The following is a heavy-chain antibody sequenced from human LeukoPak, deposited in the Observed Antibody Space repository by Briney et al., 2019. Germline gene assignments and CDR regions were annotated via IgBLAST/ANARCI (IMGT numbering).Heavy chain of an antibody. CDR3: ARDVNGGGWALNY. Sequence: GGSLRLSCAASGFTVSSNYMSWVRQAPGKGLEWVSVIYSGGSTYYADSVKGRFTISRDNSKNTLYLQMNSLRAEDTAVYYCARDVNGGGWALNYWGQGTLVTVSS. CDR1: GFTVSSNY. CDR2: IYSGGST. J-gene: IGHJ4*02. D-gene: IGHD6-19*01. V-gene: IGHV3-53*01.